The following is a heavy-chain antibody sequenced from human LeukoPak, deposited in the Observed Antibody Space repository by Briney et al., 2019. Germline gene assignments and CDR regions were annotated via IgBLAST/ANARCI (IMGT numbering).Heavy chain of an antibody. D-gene: IGHD2-15*01. Sequence: GGSLRLSCAAPGFTFSSYAMSWVRQAPGKGLEWVSAISGSGGSTYYADSVKGRFTISRDNSKNTLYLQMNSLRAEDTAVYYCAKWMGPRSCFDYWGQGTLVTVSS. V-gene: IGHV3-23*01. CDR3: AKWMGPRSCFDY. J-gene: IGHJ4*02. CDR1: GFTFSSYA. CDR2: ISGSGGST.